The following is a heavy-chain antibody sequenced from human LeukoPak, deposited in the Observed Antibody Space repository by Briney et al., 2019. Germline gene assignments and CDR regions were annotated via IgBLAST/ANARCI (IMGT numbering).Heavy chain of an antibody. D-gene: IGHD1-14*01. CDR3: AKTPKLIRRTPDY. CDR2: ISGGGGDA. V-gene: IGHV3-23*01. Sequence: PGGSLRLSCAASGFTFDNYAMTWVRQAPGKGLEWVSVISGGGGDANYADSVKGRFTISRDNSKNTLYLQMNSLRAEDTAVYYCAKTPKLIRRTPDYWGQGTLVIVSS. CDR1: GFTFDNYA. J-gene: IGHJ4*02.